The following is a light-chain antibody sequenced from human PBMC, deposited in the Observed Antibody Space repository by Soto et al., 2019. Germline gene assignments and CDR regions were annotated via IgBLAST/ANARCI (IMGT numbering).Light chain of an antibody. V-gene: IGLV1-47*02. CDR3: AAWDDSLSGNV. Sequence: QAVLTQPTSASGTPGQRVTISCSGSNSNIGSNPVHWYQQFPGTAPKVLIYSNNERPSGVPDRFSGSKSGTSAALAISGLRSEDEADYYCAAWDDSLSGNVFGSGSKVT. J-gene: IGLJ1*01. CDR2: SNN. CDR1: NSNIGSNP.